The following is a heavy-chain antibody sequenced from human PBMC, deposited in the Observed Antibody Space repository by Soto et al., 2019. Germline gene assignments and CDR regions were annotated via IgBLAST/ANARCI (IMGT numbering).Heavy chain of an antibody. Sequence: GWSLILSCAASGFTFSSYAMSWVRQAPGKGLEWVSAISGSGGSTYYADSVKGRFTISRDNSKNTLYLQMNSLRDEDTAVYYCVKAQDDDRSGLPFDYWGPGNLVTVSS. J-gene: IGHJ4*01. CDR3: VKAQDDDRSGLPFDY. V-gene: IGHV3-23*01. D-gene: IGHD3-22*01. CDR1: GFTFSSYA. CDR2: ISGSGGST.